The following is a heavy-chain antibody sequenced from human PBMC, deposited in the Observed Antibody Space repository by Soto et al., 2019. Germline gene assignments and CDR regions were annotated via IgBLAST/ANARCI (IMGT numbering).Heavy chain of an antibody. D-gene: IGHD3-22*01. J-gene: IGHJ3*02. Sequence: GGSLRLSCAASGFTVSSNYMSWVRQAPGKGLEWVSVIYSGGSTYYADSVKGRFTISRDNAKNSLYLQMNSLRAEDTAVYYCARGGITMIVVVTDAFDIWGQGTMVTVSS. CDR3: ARGGITMIVVVTDAFDI. CDR1: GFTVSSNY. V-gene: IGHV3-53*01. CDR2: IYSGGST.